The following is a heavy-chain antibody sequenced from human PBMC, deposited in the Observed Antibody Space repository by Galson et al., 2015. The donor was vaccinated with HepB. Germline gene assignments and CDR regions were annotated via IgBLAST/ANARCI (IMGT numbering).Heavy chain of an antibody. D-gene: IGHD3-3*01. J-gene: IGHJ4*02. CDR1: GYTFTGYY. CDR2: INPYSGDT. Sequence: SVKVSCKASGYTFTGYYIHWVRQAPGQGLEWLGWINPYSGDTNYAQKFQGRVTMTRDTSITTAYMDLSRLRSDDTAVYYCARDLRDFWSGFPDYYYYLDSWGQGTLVTVSS. V-gene: IGHV1-2*02. CDR3: ARDLRDFWSGFPDYYYYLDS.